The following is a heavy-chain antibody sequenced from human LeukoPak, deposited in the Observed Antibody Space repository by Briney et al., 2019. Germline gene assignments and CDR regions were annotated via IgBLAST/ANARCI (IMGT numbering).Heavy chain of an antibody. CDR3: AVEPAQLVFLDY. D-gene: IGHD6-13*01. CDR1: GGTISSYY. J-gene: IGHJ4*02. Sequence: SETLTLTCTASGGTISSYYWSWIRQPPGKGLEWVGYIYTSGSTNYNPSLKSRLTISVDNSKNQFPLKQTYVPAADTAVYYCAVEPAQLVFLDYWGEGTLVTVSP. V-gene: IGHV4-59*01. CDR2: IYTSGST.